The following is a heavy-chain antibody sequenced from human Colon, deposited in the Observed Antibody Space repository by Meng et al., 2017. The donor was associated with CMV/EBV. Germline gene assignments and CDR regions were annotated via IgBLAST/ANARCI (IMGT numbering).Heavy chain of an antibody. V-gene: IGHV3-72*01. CDR3: AFLDYHNSANFGRWGY. Sequence: FTLSDHYIDWVRQAPGKGLEWVGRSRYKINGYSTEYAASVRGRFTISRDDSQNSVFLQMNGLRTEDTAVYYCAFLDYHNSANFGRWGYWGQGTLVTVSS. CDR1: FTLSDHY. CDR2: SRYKINGYST. D-gene: IGHD3/OR15-3a*01. J-gene: IGHJ4*02.